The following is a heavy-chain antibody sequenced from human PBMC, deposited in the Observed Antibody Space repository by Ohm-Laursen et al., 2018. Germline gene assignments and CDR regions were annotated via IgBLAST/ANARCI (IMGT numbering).Heavy chain of an antibody. CDR1: GFTFHNYA. J-gene: IGHJ4*02. V-gene: IGHV3-9*01. D-gene: IGHD5-18*01. CDR2: VSWNSDTT. Sequence: SLRLSCTASGFTFHNYAIHWVRQAPGKGLEWVSGVSWNSDTTGYAVSVKGRFTISRDNAKNSLYLQMDGLRAEDTAVYYCARGLYSLDYWGQGTLVTVSS. CDR3: ARGLYSLDY.